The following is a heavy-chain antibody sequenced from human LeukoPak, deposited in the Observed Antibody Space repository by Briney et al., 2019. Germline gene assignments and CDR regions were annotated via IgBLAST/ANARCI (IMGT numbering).Heavy chain of an antibody. J-gene: IGHJ1*01. CDR3: YGGNAEQ. V-gene: IGHV3-74*01. CDR2: INTYGSST. CDR1: GFTFSSYC. D-gene: IGHD4-23*01. Sequence: GGSLRLSCAASGFTFSSYCMHWVRQAPGKGLVWVSGINTYGSSTNYADSVKGRFTISRDNAKNTLYLQMNSLRVEDMAVYYCYGGNAEQWGQGTLVTVSS.